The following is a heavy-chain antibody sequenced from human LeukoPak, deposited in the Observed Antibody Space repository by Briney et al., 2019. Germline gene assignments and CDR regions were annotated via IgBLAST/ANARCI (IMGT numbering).Heavy chain of an antibody. CDR3: ARGSGHYDSSGLFDY. V-gene: IGHV4-59*08. CDR2: IYYSGST. CDR1: GGSISSYY. D-gene: IGHD3-22*01. J-gene: IGHJ4*02. Sequence: SETLSLTCTVSGGSISSYYWSWIRQPPGKGLEWIGYIYYSGSTNYNPSLKSRVTISVDTSKNQFSLKLSSVTAADTAVYYCARGSGHYDSSGLFDYWGQGTLVTVSS.